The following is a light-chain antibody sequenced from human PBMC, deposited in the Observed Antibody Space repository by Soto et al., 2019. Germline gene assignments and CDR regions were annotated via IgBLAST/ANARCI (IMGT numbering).Light chain of an antibody. V-gene: IGKV1-12*01. CDR1: QEFGRW. CDR3: QQGGSFPIT. CDR2: VAS. J-gene: IGKJ5*01. Sequence: DTKMTKSPSSVPAPLGDSVTTICRPSQEFGRWLAWYQQKPGKAPDLLIYVASSLQSGVPSRFYGSGSGTDFTLTISSLQPEDFATYYCQQGGSFPITFGHGTRLEIK.